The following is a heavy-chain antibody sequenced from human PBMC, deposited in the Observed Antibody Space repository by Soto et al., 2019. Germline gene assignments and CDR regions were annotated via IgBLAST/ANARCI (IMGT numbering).Heavy chain of an antibody. V-gene: IGHV3-30*18. CDR2: ISYDGSNK. Sequence: VQLVESGGGVVQPGRSLRLSCAASGFTFSSYGMHWVRQAPGKGLEWVAVISYDGSNKYYADAVKGRFTISRDNSKNTLYLQMNSLRAEDTAVYYCAKAIWFGELSPFDYWGQGTLVTVSS. J-gene: IGHJ4*02. CDR3: AKAIWFGELSPFDY. D-gene: IGHD3-10*01. CDR1: GFTFSSYG.